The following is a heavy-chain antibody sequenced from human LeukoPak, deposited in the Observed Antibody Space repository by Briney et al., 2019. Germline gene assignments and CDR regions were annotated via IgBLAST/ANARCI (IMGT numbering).Heavy chain of an antibody. V-gene: IGHV3-30*02. CDR3: ATRGDILTGYPYYFDY. CDR1: GFTFSNYG. CDR2: IHFDGTTK. J-gene: IGHJ4*02. D-gene: IGHD3-9*01. Sequence: PGGSLRLSCAASGFTFSNYGMHWVRQAPGKGLEWVAFIHFDGTTKFYADSVKGRFTISRDNSKNTLYLQMNSLRAEDTAVYYCATRGDILTGYPYYFDYWGQGTLVTVSS.